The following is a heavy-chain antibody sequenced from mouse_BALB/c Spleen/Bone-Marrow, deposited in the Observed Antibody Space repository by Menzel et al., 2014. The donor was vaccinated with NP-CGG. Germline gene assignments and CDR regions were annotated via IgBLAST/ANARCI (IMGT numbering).Heavy chain of an antibody. CDR3: ASYYYGSSRFAY. CDR2: IDPANGNT. Sequence: VQLQQSGAELVKPGASVKLSCTPSGFNIKDTYMHWVKQRPEQGLEWIGRIDPANGNTKYDPKFQGKATITADTSSNTAYLQLSSLTSEDTAVYYCASYYYGSSRFAYWGQGTLVTVSA. CDR1: GFNIKDTY. J-gene: IGHJ3*01. V-gene: IGHV14-3*02. D-gene: IGHD1-1*01.